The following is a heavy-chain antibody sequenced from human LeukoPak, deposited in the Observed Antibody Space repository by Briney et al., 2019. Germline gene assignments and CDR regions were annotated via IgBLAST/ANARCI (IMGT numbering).Heavy chain of an antibody. CDR2: MNPNSGNT. CDR1: GYTFTSYD. CDR3: ARGTHDILTGDNWFDP. J-gene: IGHJ5*02. V-gene: IGHV1-8*01. Sequence: ASVKVSCKGSGYTFTSYDINWVRQATGQGLEWMGWMNPNSGNTGYAQKFQGRVTMTRNTSISTAYMELSSLRSEDTAVYYCARGTHDILTGDNWFDPWGQGTLVTVSS. D-gene: IGHD3-9*01.